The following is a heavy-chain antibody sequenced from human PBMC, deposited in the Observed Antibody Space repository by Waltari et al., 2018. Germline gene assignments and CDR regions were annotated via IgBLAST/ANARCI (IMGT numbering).Heavy chain of an antibody. J-gene: IGHJ4*02. CDR1: RLAFRRFW. CDR2: INQDGSEK. V-gene: IGHV3-7*01. CDR3: ASGGHVDY. Sequence: EVQLVASGGTLVQPGGSLRLSCAVSRLAFRRFWMMWVRQAPGKGLEWVANINQDGSEKHYVDSVKGRFTISRDNAKNSLSLQMNSLRAEDTAVYYCASGGHVDYCGQGTLVTVSS.